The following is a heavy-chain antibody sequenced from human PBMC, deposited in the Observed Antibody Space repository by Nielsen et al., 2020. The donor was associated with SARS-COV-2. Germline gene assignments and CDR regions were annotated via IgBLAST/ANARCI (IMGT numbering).Heavy chain of an antibody. Sequence: SETLSLTCAVSGGSISSSNWWSWVRQPPGKGLEWIGEIYHSGNTNYNPSLKSRVTISVDKSKNQFSLQLSSVTAADTAVYYCARGGVRFLEWSDPSAGMDVWGQGTTVTVSS. CDR2: IYHSGNT. CDR1: GGSISSSNW. V-gene: IGHV4-4*02. J-gene: IGHJ6*02. CDR3: ARGGVRFLEWSDPSAGMDV. D-gene: IGHD3-3*01.